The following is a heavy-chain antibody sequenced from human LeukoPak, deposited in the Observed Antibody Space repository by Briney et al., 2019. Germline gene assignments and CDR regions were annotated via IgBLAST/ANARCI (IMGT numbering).Heavy chain of an antibody. Sequence: SVKVSCKASGGTFSSYAISWVRRAPGQGLEWMGGIIPIFGTANYAQKFQGRVTITTDESTSTAYMELSSLRSEDTAVYYCARAMVRGVIRADYWGQGTLVTVSS. CDR1: GGTFSSYA. CDR3: ARAMVRGVIRADY. CDR2: IIPIFGTA. D-gene: IGHD3-10*01. J-gene: IGHJ4*02. V-gene: IGHV1-69*05.